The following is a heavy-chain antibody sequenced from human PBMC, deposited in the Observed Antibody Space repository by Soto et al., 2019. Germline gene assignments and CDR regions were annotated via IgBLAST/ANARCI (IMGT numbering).Heavy chain of an antibody. V-gene: IGHV1-69*12. CDR1: GGTFSSYA. CDR3: AKNPENYYYGMDV. Sequence: QVQLVQSGAEVKKPGSSVKVSCKASGGTFSSYAISWVRQAPGQGLEWMGGIIPIFGTADYAQKFQGRVTITADDSTSTAYVELGSLISEDTAVYYCAKNPENYYYGMDVWGQGTTVTVSS. J-gene: IGHJ6*02. CDR2: IIPIFGTA.